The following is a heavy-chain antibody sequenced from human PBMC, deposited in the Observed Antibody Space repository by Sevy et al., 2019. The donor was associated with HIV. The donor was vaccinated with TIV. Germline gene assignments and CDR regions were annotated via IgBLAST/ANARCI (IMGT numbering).Heavy chain of an antibody. CDR1: GFTFSSYA. V-gene: IGHV3-30-3*01. CDR3: ARAETVAGTYYYYYGMDV. D-gene: IGHD6-19*01. CDR2: ISYEGSNK. Sequence: GGSLRLSCAASGFTFSSYAMHWVRQAPGKGLEWVAVISYEGSNKYYADSVKGRFTISRDNSKNTLYLQMNSLRAEDTAVYYCARAETVAGTYYYYYGMDVWGQGTTVTVSS. J-gene: IGHJ6*02.